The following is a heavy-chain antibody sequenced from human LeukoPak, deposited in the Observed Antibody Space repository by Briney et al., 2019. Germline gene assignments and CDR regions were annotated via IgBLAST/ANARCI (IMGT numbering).Heavy chain of an antibody. CDR2: MNPNSGNT. Sequence: GASVKVSCKASGYTFTSYDINWVRQATGQGLEWMGWMNPNSGNTGYAQKFQGRVTITRNTSISTAYMELSSLRSEDTAVYYCARRSIAARRAFDIWGQGTMVTVSS. J-gene: IGHJ3*02. D-gene: IGHD6-6*01. CDR3: ARRSIAARRAFDI. CDR1: GYTFTSYD. V-gene: IGHV1-8*01.